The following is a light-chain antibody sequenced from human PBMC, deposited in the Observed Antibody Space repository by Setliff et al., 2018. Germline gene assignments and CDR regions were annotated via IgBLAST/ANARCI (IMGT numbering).Light chain of an antibody. CDR2: GVS. V-gene: IGLV2-14*03. CDR1: SSDVGSYDL. CDR3: NAYTSGTTEV. J-gene: IGLJ1*01. Sequence: QSALTQPASVSGSPGQSITISCSGTSSDVGSYDLVSWYQQHPGKAPKLIIYGVSDRPSGVSSRFSGSKSGNTAYLTISGLQTEDEADYYCNAYTSGTTEVFGTGTKGTVL.